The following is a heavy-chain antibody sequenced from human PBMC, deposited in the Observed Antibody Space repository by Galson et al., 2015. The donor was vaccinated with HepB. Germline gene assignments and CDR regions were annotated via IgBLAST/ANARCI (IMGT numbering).Heavy chain of an antibody. D-gene: IGHD2-2*01. J-gene: IGHJ6*02. CDR1: GDSINRGGYF. CDR2: IYYSGST. V-gene: IGHV4-31*03. CDR3: ARDTGPRWERNELLCHGKAV. Sequence: TLSLTCTVSGDSINRGGYFWSWIRQHPGKGLEWIGHIYYSGSTEHNSSLKGRITMSIDTSKNQFSLQLNSVTAADTAVYYCARDTGPRWERNELLCHGKAVWGQWTRDTVSS.